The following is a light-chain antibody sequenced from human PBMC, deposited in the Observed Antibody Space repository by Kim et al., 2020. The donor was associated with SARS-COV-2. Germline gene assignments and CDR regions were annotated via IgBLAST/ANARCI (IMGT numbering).Light chain of an antibody. Sequence: DIQMTQFPSAVSASVGDRVTITCRASPGIGSWLAWYQAKPGKAPTLLIYDAITLQDGVPTRFSGSGSGTEFTLTINSLRSEDSATYFCQQAYGVPYTFGQGTKLEI. V-gene: IGKV1-12*01. J-gene: IGKJ2*01. CDR2: DAI. CDR3: QQAYGVPYT. CDR1: PGIGSW.